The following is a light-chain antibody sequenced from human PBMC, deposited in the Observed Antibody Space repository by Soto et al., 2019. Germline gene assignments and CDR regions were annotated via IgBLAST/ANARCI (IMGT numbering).Light chain of an antibody. V-gene: IGKV3-15*01. CDR3: QHFHNWPPWT. CDR1: QSVSSS. Sequence: EVVMTQSPDTLSVSPGERATLSCRASQSVSSSLAWYQQKPGQAPRLLIYGASTSATGVPARFSGSGSGTEFTLTISSLQSEDVAVYYCQHFHNWPPWTFGQGPRVEIK. CDR2: GAS. J-gene: IGKJ1*01.